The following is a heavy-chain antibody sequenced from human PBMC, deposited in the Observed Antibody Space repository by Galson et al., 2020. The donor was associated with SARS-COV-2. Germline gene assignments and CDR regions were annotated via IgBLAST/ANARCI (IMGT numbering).Heavy chain of an antibody. D-gene: IGHD2-2*01. Sequence: GRFTISRDNSKNTLYLQMNSLRAEDTAVYYCARMRPYCSSTSCYHDYYGMDVWGQGTTVTVSS. V-gene: IGHV3-30*07. CDR3: ARMRPYCSSTSCYHDYYGMDV. J-gene: IGHJ6*02.